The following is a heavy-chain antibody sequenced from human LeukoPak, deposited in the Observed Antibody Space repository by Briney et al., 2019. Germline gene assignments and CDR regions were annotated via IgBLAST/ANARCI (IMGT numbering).Heavy chain of an antibody. CDR3: ARPKNPVADSAFDI. CDR2: INHSGST. J-gene: IGHJ3*02. D-gene: IGHD6-19*01. CDR1: GGSFSGYY. Sequence: PSETLSLTCAVYGGSFSGYYWSRIRQPPGKGLEWIGEINHSGSTNYNPSLKSRVTISVDTSKNQFSLKLSSVTAADTAVYYCARPKNPVADSAFDIWGQGTMVTVSS. V-gene: IGHV4-34*01.